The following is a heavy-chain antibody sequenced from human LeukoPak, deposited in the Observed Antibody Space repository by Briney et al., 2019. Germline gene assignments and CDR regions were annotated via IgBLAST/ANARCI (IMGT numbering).Heavy chain of an antibody. CDR1: GYSFTSYW. D-gene: IGHD3-9*01. CDR2: IYPGDSDT. CDR3: ARSYYDILTGYYSYYFDY. Sequence: GESLKISCKGSGYSFTSYWIGWVRQMPGKGLEWMGIIYPGDSDTRHSPSFQGQVTISADKSISTAYLQWSSLKASDTAMYYCARSYYDILTGYYSYYFDYWGQGTLVTVSS. V-gene: IGHV5-51*01. J-gene: IGHJ4*02.